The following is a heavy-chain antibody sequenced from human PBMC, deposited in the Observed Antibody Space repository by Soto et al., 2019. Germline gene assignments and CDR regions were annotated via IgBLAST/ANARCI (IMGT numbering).Heavy chain of an antibody. D-gene: IGHD3-3*01. J-gene: IGHJ4*02. V-gene: IGHV4-39*01. Sequence: SETLSLTCTVSGGSISSSSYYWGWIRQPPGKGLEWIGSIYYSGSTYYNQSLKSRVTISVDTSKNQFSLKLRSVTAADTALYYCARQRRYDFWSGYYVYFDYWGQGTLVTVSS. CDR3: ARQRRYDFWSGYYVYFDY. CDR1: GGSISSSSYY. CDR2: IYYSGST.